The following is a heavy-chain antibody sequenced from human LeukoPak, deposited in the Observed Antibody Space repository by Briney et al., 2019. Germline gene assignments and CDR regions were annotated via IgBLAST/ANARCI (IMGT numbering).Heavy chain of an antibody. CDR3: ARSYSVSLRYYYFDY. CDR1: GYTFTGYN. J-gene: IGHJ4*02. D-gene: IGHD1-26*01. V-gene: IGHV1-2*02. CDR2: INPGSGYT. Sequence: ASVKVSCKPSGYTFTGYNIHWVRQAPGQGPEWMGWINPGSGYTNYAHRFQGRVTMTRDTSISTAYMELSSLTSDDTAIYYCARSYSVSLRYYYFDYWGQGTLVTVSS.